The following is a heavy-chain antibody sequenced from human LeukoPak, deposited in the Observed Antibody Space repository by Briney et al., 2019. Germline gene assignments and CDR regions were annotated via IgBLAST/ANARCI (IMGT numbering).Heavy chain of an antibody. CDR3: AKDRIQAFPLGAFDI. V-gene: IGHV3-30*02. CDR2: IWYDGSNK. J-gene: IGHJ3*02. CDR1: GLTFSDYW. D-gene: IGHD2-15*01. Sequence: GGCLRLSCAASGLTFSDYWMSWVRQAPGKGLEWVAVIWYDGSNKYYADSVKGRFTISRDNSKNTLYLQMNSLRAEDTAVYYCAKDRIQAFPLGAFDIWGQGTMVTVSS.